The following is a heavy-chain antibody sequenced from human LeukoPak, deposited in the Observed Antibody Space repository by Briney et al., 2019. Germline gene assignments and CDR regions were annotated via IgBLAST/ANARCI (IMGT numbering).Heavy chain of an antibody. CDR3: ARDYCSSTSCLFDY. CDR1: GYTFTAYH. Sequence: GASVKVSCKASGYTFTAYHMRWVRQAPGQGLEWMGRINPNSGDTNYAQKFQGRVTMTRDTSISTAYMELSRLRSDDTAVYYCARDYCSSTSCLFDYWGQGTLVSVSS. V-gene: IGHV1-2*06. J-gene: IGHJ4*02. CDR2: INPNSGDT. D-gene: IGHD2-2*01.